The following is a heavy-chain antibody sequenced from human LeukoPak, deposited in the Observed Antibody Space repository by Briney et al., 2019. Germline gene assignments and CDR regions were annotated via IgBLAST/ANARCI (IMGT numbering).Heavy chain of an antibody. CDR1: GGSFSGYY. V-gene: IGHV4-34*12. D-gene: IGHD5-12*01. CDR2: VIHSGST. CDR3: AVSGYSGYYTPYYFDY. Sequence: SETLSLTCAVYGGSFSGYYWSWIRQPPGKGLEWIGEVIHSGSTNYNPSLKRRVTISGETPKNQFSLKLSSVTAADTAVYYCAVSGYSGYYTPYYFDYWVQGTLVTVPS. J-gene: IGHJ4*02.